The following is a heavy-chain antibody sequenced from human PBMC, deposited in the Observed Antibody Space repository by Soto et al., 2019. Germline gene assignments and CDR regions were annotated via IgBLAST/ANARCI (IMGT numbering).Heavy chain of an antibody. Sequence: SETLSLTCTVSGGSISSGGYYWSWIRQHPGKGLEWIGYIYYSGSTYYNPSLKSRVTISVDTSKNQFSLKLSSVTAADTAVYYCARGVGYGWFTYCGGDCYSNYFDYWGQGTLVTVSS. V-gene: IGHV4-31*03. CDR1: GGSISSGGYY. J-gene: IGHJ4*02. CDR2: IYYSGST. D-gene: IGHD2-21*02. CDR3: ARGVGYGWFTYCGGDCYSNYFDY.